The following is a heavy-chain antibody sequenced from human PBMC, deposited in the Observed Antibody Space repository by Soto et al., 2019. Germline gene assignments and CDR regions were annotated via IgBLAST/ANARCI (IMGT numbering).Heavy chain of an antibody. V-gene: IGHV1-69*13. CDR2: IIPIFGTA. CDR1: GGTFSSYA. CDR3: ARHHPAHTVVALGDPFDI. Sequence: SVKVSCKASGGTFSSYAISWVRQAPGQGLEWMGGIIPIFGTANYAQKFQGRVTITADESTSTAYMELSSLRSEDTAVYYCARHHPAHTVVALGDPFDIWGQGTMVTVSS. D-gene: IGHD3-22*01. J-gene: IGHJ3*02.